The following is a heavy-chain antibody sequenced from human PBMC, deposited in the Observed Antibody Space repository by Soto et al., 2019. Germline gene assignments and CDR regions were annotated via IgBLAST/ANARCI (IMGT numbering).Heavy chain of an antibody. CDR1: GYPFTSYG. V-gene: IGHV1-18*01. CDR3: ARGRIVVSIHGAFEM. Sequence: QGQLLQSGDEVTTPGASVRVSCRASGYPFTSYGISWVRQAPGQGLEWVAWISAYNGKRDTAQKFQGRVTMTLDTATNTAHMGLGDLQSADTLVYYCARGRIVVSIHGAFEMLGQGTKVTVSS. J-gene: IGHJ3*02. CDR2: ISAYNGKR. D-gene: IGHD5-12*01.